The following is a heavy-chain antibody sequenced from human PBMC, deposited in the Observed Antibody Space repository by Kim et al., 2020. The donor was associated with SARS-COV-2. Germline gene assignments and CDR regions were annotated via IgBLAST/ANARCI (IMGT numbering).Heavy chain of an antibody. V-gene: IGHV7-4-1*02. J-gene: IGHJ4*02. Sequence: ASVKVSCKASGYTFTSYAMNWVRQAPGQGLEWMGWIYTNTGNPIFAQGFTGRFVFSLDTSVKTAYLQISSLQTEDTAVYYCARGYLEMDSLGQGTLITLS. CDR3: ARGYLEMDS. CDR2: IYTNTGNP. D-gene: IGHD2-15*01. CDR1: GYTFTSYA.